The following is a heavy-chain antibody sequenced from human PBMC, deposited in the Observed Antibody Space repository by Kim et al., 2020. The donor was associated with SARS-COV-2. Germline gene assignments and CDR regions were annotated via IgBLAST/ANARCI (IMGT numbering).Heavy chain of an antibody. CDR2: INTNTGNP. D-gene: IGHD5-18*01. J-gene: IGHJ5*02. CDR3: ARCRYSYGPNWFDP. Sequence: ASVKVSCKASGYTFTSYAMNWVRQAPGQGLEWMGWINTNTGNPTYAQGFTGRFVFSLDTSVSKAYLQISSLKAEDTAVYYCARCRYSYGPNWFDPWGQGTLVTVSS. CDR1: GYTFTSYA. V-gene: IGHV7-4-1*02.